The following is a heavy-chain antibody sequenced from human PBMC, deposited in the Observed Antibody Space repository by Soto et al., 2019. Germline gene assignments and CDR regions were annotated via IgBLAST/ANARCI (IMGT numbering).Heavy chain of an antibody. J-gene: IGHJ4*02. CDR2: IYYSGST. CDR3: ARARALGYSDINVY. Sequence: PSETLSLTSTVSGGSISSGDYYWSWIRQPPGKGLEWIGYIYYSGSTYYNPSLKSRLIISVDTSKNQFSLKLSSVTAADTAVYYCARARALGYSDINVYLGQGILVYVPP. CDR1: GGSISSGDYY. V-gene: IGHV4-30-4*01. D-gene: IGHD1-26*01.